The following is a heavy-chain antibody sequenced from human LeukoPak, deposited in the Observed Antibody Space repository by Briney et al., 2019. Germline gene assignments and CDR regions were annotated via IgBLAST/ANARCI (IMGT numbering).Heavy chain of an antibody. Sequence: SETLSLTCTVSGGSISSYYWSWIRQPAGKGLEWIGRIYTSGSTNYNPSLTSRVTMSVDTSKNQFSLKLSSVTAADTAVYYCARARYSSGWYWFDPWGQGTLVTVSS. V-gene: IGHV4-4*07. D-gene: IGHD6-19*01. J-gene: IGHJ5*02. CDR3: ARARYSSGWYWFDP. CDR2: IYTSGST. CDR1: GGSISSYY.